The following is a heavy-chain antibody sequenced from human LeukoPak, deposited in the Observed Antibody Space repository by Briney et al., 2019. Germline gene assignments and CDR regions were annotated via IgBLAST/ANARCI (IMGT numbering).Heavy chain of an antibody. CDR2: LSGGGSFT. CDR1: GFTFSSYA. Sequence: GGSLSLSCAASGFTFSSYAMSWVRQAPGKGLEWVSGLSGGGSFTYYADPVKGRFTISRDNSKNTLYLQMNSLRAEDTAVYYCAKDFKWELRCGAFDIWGQGTTVTVSS. CDR3: AKDFKWELRCGAFDI. V-gene: IGHV3-23*01. J-gene: IGHJ3*02. D-gene: IGHD1-26*01.